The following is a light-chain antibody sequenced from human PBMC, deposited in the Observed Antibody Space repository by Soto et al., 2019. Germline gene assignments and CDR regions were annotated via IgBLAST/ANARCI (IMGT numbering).Light chain of an antibody. CDR2: GAS. Sequence: EIVMTQSPATLSVSPGERATLSCRASRNINRKLAWYQQKPGQAPRLLISGASTRATGIPARFSGSGSGTEFTLTISSLQSEDFAVYYCQQYGSSPFTFGPGTKVDIK. V-gene: IGKV3-15*01. CDR1: RNINRK. J-gene: IGKJ3*01. CDR3: QQYGSSPFT.